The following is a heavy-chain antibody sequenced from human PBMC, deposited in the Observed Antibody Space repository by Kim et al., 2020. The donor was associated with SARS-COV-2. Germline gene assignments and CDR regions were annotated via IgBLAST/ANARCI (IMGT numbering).Heavy chain of an antibody. J-gene: IGHJ3*02. Sequence: SETLSLTCTVSGGSISSYYWSWIRQPAGKGLEWIGRIYTSGSTNYNPSLKSRVTMSVDTSKNQFSLKLSSVTAADTAVYYCARALRAARPTRDAFDIWGQGTMVTVSS. CDR3: ARALRAARPTRDAFDI. D-gene: IGHD6-6*01. CDR2: IYTSGST. V-gene: IGHV4-4*07. CDR1: GGSISSYY.